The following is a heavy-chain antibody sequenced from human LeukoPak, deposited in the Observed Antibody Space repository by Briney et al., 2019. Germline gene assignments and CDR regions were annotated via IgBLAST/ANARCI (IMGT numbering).Heavy chain of an antibody. CDR1: GYTFTGYY. CDR2: INPSGGST. V-gene: IGHV1-46*01. CDR3: AREVPGRGPPRIAAAVRFDP. J-gene: IGHJ5*02. D-gene: IGHD6-13*01. Sequence: ASVKVSCKASGYTFTGYYMHWVRQAPGQGLEWMGIINPSGGSTSYAQKFQGRVTMTRVTSTSTVYMELSSLRSEDTAVYYCAREVPGRGPPRIAAAVRFDPWGQGTLVTVSS.